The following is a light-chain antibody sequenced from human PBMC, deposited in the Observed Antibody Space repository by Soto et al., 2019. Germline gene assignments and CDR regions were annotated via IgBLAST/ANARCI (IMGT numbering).Light chain of an antibody. CDR1: QSLLYSSNNKNY. V-gene: IGKV4-1*01. CDR2: WAS. Sequence: DIVMTQSPDSLAVSLGERATINCKSSQSLLYSSNNKNYLAWLQQKPGQPPKLLIYWASARESGVPDRFSGSGSGTDFTLTISSLQAEDVAVYYCQQYYSTPFTFGPGTKVDIK. CDR3: QQYYSTPFT. J-gene: IGKJ3*01.